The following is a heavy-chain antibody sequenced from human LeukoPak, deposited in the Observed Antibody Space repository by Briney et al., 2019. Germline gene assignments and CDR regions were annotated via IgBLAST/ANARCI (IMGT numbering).Heavy chain of an antibody. CDR1: GFTVSAYA. J-gene: IGHJ4*02. D-gene: IGHD2-15*01. CDR2: IYGDNT. CDR3: AKQLGYCSDGSCYFPY. Sequence: PGGSLRLSCAASGFTVSAYAMAWVRQAPGKGLEWVSTIYGDNTYYADSVQGRFTISRDNSKSTLCLQMNSLRAEDTAVYYCAKQLGYCSDGSCYFPYWGQGTLVTVSS. V-gene: IGHV3-23*01.